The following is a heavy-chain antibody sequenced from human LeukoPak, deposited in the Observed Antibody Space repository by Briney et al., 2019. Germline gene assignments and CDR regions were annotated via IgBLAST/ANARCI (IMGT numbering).Heavy chain of an antibody. CDR2: INPNSGGT. V-gene: IGHV1-2*04. J-gene: IGHJ6*02. Sequence: ASVTVSCTASGYTFTYRYLHWVRQAPGQGLEWMGWINPNSGGTNYAQKFQGWVTMTRDTSISTAYMELSRLRSDDTAVYYCAREVEVPSLLAGYYYYGMDVWGQGTTVTVSS. CDR1: GYTFTYRY. D-gene: IGHD2-15*01. CDR3: AREVEVPSLLAGYYYYGMDV.